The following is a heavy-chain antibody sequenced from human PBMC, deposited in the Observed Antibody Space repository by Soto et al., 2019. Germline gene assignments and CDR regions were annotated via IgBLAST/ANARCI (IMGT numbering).Heavy chain of an antibody. D-gene: IGHD4-17*01. CDR3: ARVGYYGDYVYFDY. J-gene: IGHJ4*02. CDR1: GYTFTGYY. V-gene: IGHV1-2*02. Sequence: ASVKVSCKASGYTFTGYYIHWVRQAPGQGLEWMGWIKSNSGDTKYAQKFQGRVTITRDTSISTAYMELSRLRSDDTAMYYCARVGYYGDYVYFDYWGQGTLVTVSS. CDR2: IKSNSGDT.